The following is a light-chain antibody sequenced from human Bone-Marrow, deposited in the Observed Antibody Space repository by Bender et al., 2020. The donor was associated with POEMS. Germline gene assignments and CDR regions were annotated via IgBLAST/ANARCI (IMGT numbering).Light chain of an antibody. V-gene: IGLV2-11*01. Sequence: QSALTQPRSVSGSPGQSVTISCTGSSSDVGEYNFISWYQQHPGKVPKLMIYDVRARPSGVPDRFSGSKSAYSASLRISGLQAEDEADYVCCSYAGSRTWVFGGGTKLTVL. CDR3: CSYAGSRTWV. CDR1: SSDVGEYNF. J-gene: IGLJ3*02. CDR2: DVR.